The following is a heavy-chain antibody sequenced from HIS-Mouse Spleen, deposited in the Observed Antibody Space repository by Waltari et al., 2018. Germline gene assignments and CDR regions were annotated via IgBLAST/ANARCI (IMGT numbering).Heavy chain of an antibody. CDR2: ISYDGSNK. Sequence: QVQMVESGGGVVQPGRSLRLSFPASGFPFSSYGMHWVRQAPGKGLEWVAVISYDGSNKYYADSVKGRFTIYRDNSKNTLYLQMNSLRAEDTAVYYCAKDKHHAFDYWGQGTLVTVSS. J-gene: IGHJ4*02. CDR1: GFPFSSYG. CDR3: AKDKHHAFDY. V-gene: IGHV3-30*18.